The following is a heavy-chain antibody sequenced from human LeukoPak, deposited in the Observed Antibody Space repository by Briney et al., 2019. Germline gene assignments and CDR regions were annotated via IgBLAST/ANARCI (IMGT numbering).Heavy chain of an antibody. J-gene: IGHJ3*02. V-gene: IGHV4-4*02. D-gene: IGHD2-15*01. Sequence: SETLSLTCTVSGGSISSSTWWSWVRQPPGKGLEWIGEIYHSGRTNFNPSLKSRVTISVDTSKNQFSLKLNSVTAADTAVYYCARPKGDIIVKPGAFDIWGQGTMVTVSS. CDR1: GGSISSSTW. CDR2: IYHSGRT. CDR3: ARPKGDIIVKPGAFDI.